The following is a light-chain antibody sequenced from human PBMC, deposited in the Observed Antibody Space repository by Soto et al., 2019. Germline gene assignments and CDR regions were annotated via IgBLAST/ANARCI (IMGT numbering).Light chain of an antibody. CDR2: DVC. J-gene: IGLJ1*01. CDR1: SSDVGGYNY. V-gene: IGLV2-14*01. CDR3: SSYTSSSTLLYV. Sequence: QSALTQPASVSGSPGQSITISFTGTSSDVGGYNYVSWYQQHPGKAPKLMIYDVCNRPSGVSNRFSGSKSGNTASLTISGLKAEDEADYYCSSYTSSSTLLYVFGTGTKLTVL.